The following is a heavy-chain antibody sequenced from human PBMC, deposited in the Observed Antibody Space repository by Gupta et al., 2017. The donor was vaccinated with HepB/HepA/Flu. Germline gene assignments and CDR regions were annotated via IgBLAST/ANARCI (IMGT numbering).Heavy chain of an antibody. D-gene: IGHD6-13*01. V-gene: IGHV2-26*01. CDR1: GFSLSNARMG. J-gene: IGHJ4*02. CDR3: ARIRWGYSSGWYEEDY. Sequence: QVTLTQSGPVLVKPTETLTLTCTVSGFSLSNARMGVSWIRQPPGKALERRAHIFSNDEKSYSTSLKSRLTISKDTSKSQVVLTMTNMDAVDTATYYGARIRWGYSSGWYEEDYWGQGTLVTVSS. CDR2: IFSNDEK.